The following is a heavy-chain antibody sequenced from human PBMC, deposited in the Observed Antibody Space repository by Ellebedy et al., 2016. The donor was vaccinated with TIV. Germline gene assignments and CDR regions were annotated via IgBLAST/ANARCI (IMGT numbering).Heavy chain of an antibody. Sequence: GESLKISCAASGFTFSTYDMAWVRQAPGKGLEWVSGIVGSGETKYADSVKGRFTITRDNSKRTVDLQLRSVRAEDPAVYFCAKDLTSGDCYWVFDSWGQGTMVSVSS. J-gene: IGHJ4*02. CDR2: IVGSGET. CDR3: AKDLTSGDCYWVFDS. CDR1: GFTFSTYD. V-gene: IGHV3-23*01. D-gene: IGHD2-21*02.